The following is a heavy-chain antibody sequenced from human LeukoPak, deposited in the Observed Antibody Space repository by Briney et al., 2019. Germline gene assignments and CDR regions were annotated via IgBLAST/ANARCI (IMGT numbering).Heavy chain of an antibody. J-gene: IGHJ4*02. D-gene: IGHD3-16*01. V-gene: IGHV4-34*01. CDR3: ARGWAGYGPVDY. Sequence: SETLSLTCAVYGGSFSGYYWSWIRQPPGKGLEWIGEINHSGSTNYNPSLKSRVTISVDTSKNQFSLKLSSVTAADTAAYYCARGWAGYGPVDYWGQGTLVTVSS. CDR1: GGSFSGYY. CDR2: INHSGST.